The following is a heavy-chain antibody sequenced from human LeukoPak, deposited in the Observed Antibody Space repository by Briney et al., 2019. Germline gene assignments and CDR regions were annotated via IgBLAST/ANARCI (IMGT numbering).Heavy chain of an antibody. Sequence: SGTLSLTCAVSGGSISSSNWWSWVRQPPGKGLEWIGEIYHSGSTKYNPSLKSQVTISVDKSKNQFSLKLSSVTAADTAVYYCAIIQGAYAFDYWGQGTLVAVSS. CDR2: IYHSGST. V-gene: IGHV4-4*02. CDR3: AIIQGAYAFDY. D-gene: IGHD4-17*01. J-gene: IGHJ4*02. CDR1: GGSISSSNW.